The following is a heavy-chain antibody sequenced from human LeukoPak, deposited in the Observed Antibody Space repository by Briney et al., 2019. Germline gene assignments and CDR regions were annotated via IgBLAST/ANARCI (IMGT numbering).Heavy chain of an antibody. CDR1: GFTFSSYA. Sequence: PGGSLRLSCAASGFTFSSYAMHWVRQAPGKGLEWVAVISYDGSNKYYADSVKGRFTISRDNSKNTLYLQMNSLRAEDTAVYYCAKDSLVGAILWPSAFDIWGQGTMVTVSS. CDR2: ISYDGSNK. CDR3: AKDSLVGAILWPSAFDI. J-gene: IGHJ3*02. D-gene: IGHD1-26*01. V-gene: IGHV3-30-3*01.